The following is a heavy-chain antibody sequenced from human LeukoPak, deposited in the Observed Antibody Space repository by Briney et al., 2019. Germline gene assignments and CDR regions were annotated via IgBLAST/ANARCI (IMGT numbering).Heavy chain of an antibody. Sequence: SETLSLTCTVSGGSISSSSYYWGWIRQPPGKGLEWIGSIYYSGSTYYNPSLKSRVTISVDTSKNQFSLKLSSVTAADTAVYYCARAGYSSSWYARTFDYWGQGTLVTVSS. CDR1: GGSISSSSYY. D-gene: IGHD6-13*01. V-gene: IGHV4-39*07. CDR3: ARAGYSSSWYARTFDY. CDR2: IYYSGST. J-gene: IGHJ4*02.